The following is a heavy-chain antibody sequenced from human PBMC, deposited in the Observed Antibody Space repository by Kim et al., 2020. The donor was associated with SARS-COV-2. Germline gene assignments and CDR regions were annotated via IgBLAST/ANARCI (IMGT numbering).Heavy chain of an antibody. CDR2: IGRVDDT. Sequence: GGSLRLSCAASGFIFRAYAFHWVRQAAGKRLEWVSAIGRVDDTYYSDSVKGRFAISRDDAKRYLYLQMNSLRDEDSAIYYCVKEASGSGWAPLDYWGPGT. V-gene: IGHV3-13*01. D-gene: IGHD6-25*01. J-gene: IGHJ4*02. CDR1: GFIFRAYA. CDR3: VKEASGSGWAPLDY.